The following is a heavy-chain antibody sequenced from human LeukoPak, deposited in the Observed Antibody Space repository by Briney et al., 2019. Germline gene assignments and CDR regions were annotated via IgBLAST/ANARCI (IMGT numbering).Heavy chain of an antibody. CDR3: ASQNSDYYQGRFDS. J-gene: IGHJ4*02. CDR2: IYTGGRT. V-gene: IGHV4-4*08. CDR1: GGSISGYY. D-gene: IGHD3-22*01. Sequence: SETLSLTCSVSGGSISGYYWSWVRQPPGKGLEWISYIYTGGRTNYNPSLKTRATISVGTSKNQFSLKLTSATAADTAVYFCASQNSDYYQGRFDSWGQGTLVTVSS.